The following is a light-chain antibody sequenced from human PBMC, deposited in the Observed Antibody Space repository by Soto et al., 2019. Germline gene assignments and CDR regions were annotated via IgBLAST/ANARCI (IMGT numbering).Light chain of an antibody. CDR3: QQADSFPLT. CDR2: VAS. J-gene: IGKJ4*01. Sequence: DIQMTQSPSSVSASVGDTVTITCRASEGIGSWLAWYQQKPGKGPKLLISVASSLQSGVPSRFSGSGSGTDFTLTISSLQPEDFASYYCQQADSFPLTFGGGTKVEIK. V-gene: IGKV1-12*01. CDR1: EGIGSW.